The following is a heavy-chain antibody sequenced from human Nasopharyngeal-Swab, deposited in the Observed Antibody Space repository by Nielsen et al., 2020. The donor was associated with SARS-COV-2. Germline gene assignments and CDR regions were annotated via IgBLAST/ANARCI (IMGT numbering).Heavy chain of an antibody. J-gene: IGHJ4*02. CDR1: GGSFSGYY. V-gene: IGHV4-34*01. D-gene: IGHD4-17*01. CDR3: ARGKAVTYDY. CDR2: INHSGST. Sequence: ETLSLTCAVYGGSFSGYYWSWIRQPPGKGLEWIGEINHSGSTNYNPSLKSRVTISVDSSKNQFSLKLSSVTAADTAVYYCARGKAVTYDYWGQGTLVTVSS.